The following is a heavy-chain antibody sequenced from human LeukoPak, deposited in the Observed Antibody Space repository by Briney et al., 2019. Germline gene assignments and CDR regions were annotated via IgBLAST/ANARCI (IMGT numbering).Heavy chain of an antibody. D-gene: IGHD2-15*01. V-gene: IGHV4-39*07. CDR1: GVSISSSSYY. CDR2: IYYTGFT. CDR3: ARDLAATRRYYYMDV. J-gene: IGHJ6*03. Sequence: SETLSLTCNVSGVSISSSSYYWGWIRQPPGKGLEWIGSIYYTGFTYYNPSLKSRVTISVDTSKNQFSLKLSSVTAADTAVYYCARDLAATRRYYYMDVWGKGTTVTISS.